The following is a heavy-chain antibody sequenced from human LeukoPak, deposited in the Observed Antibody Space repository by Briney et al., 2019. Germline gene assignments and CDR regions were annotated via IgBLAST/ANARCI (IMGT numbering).Heavy chain of an antibody. D-gene: IGHD3-22*01. Sequence: GRSLRLSCAASGFTISSYGMHWVRQAPGKGLEWVAVISYDGSNKYYADSVKGRFTISRDNSKNTLYLQMNSLRAEDTAVYYCAKASYYYDSSGYYYGTLDYWGQGTLVTVSS. CDR1: GFTISSYG. CDR3: AKASYYYDSSGYYYGTLDY. CDR2: ISYDGSNK. V-gene: IGHV3-30*18. J-gene: IGHJ4*02.